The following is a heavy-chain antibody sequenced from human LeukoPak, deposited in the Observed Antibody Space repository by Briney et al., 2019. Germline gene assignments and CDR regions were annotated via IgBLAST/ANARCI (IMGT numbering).Heavy chain of an antibody. V-gene: IGHV4-59*01. J-gene: IGHJ4*02. CDR1: GGSISPYY. D-gene: IGHD4-17*01. Sequence: SETLSLTCTVSGGSISPYYWSWIRQPPGKELEWIGYVYYSGTTDYNPSLRGRVTISVDPSKNQFSLRLSAVTAADRAVYFGARGSPTADSWGQGTLVTVSS. CDR3: ARGSPTADS. CDR2: VYYSGTT.